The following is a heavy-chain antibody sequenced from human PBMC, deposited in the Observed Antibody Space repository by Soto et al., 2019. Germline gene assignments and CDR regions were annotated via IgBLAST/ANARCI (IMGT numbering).Heavy chain of an antibody. V-gene: IGHV3-72*01. Sequence: GGSLRLSCVASDFIFSDYYIDWVRQAPGKGLEWVGRSRNKAQSYTTEYAASVKGRFTFSRDDSKSTLYLEMSSLKIEDTAIYYCTSGGNWFGSWGQGTLVTVSS. CDR2: SRNKAQSYTT. CDR1: DFIFSDYY. CDR3: TSGGNWFGS. J-gene: IGHJ5*01.